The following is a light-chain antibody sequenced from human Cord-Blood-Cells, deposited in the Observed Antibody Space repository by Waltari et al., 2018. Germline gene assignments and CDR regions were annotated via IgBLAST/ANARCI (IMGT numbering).Light chain of an antibody. CDR1: QSISSY. CDR3: QQRYSTPPLT. J-gene: IGKJ4*01. V-gene: IGKV1-39*01. CDR2: AAS. Sequence: DIQMTQSPSSLSASVGSRVTITCRASQSISSYLNWYQQKPGKAPKLLIYAASSLQSGVPSRFSGSGSGTDFTLTISSLQPEDFATYYCQQRYSTPPLTFGGGTKVEIK.